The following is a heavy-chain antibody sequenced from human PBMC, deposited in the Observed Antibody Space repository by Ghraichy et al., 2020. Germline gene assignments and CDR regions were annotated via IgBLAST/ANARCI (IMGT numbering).Heavy chain of an antibody. CDR2: IIPILGIA. V-gene: IGHV1-69*04. J-gene: IGHJ6*02. D-gene: IGHD4-17*01. CDR1: GGTFSSYA. Sequence: SVKVSCKASGGTFSSYAISWVRQAPGQGLEWMGRIIPILGIANYAQKFQGRVTITADKSTSTAYMELSSLRSEDTAVYYCARESHDYGDAVPEYYYYYGMDVWGQGTTVTVSS. CDR3: ARESHDYGDAVPEYYYYYGMDV.